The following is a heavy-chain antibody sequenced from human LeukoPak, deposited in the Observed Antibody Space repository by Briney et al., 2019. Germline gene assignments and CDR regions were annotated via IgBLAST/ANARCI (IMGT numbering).Heavy chain of an antibody. CDR2: ISSENRNK. Sequence: GGSLRPSCAASGFSFSSFSMNWVRQAPGEGLEWVSSISSENRNKYYADSVKGRFTISRDNAKNSLYLEMNSLKVEDTAMYFCARDRGSGWYGDLGYWGQGTLVTVSS. V-gene: IGHV3-21*06. CDR1: GFSFSSFS. D-gene: IGHD6-19*01. J-gene: IGHJ4*02. CDR3: ARDRGSGWYGDLGY.